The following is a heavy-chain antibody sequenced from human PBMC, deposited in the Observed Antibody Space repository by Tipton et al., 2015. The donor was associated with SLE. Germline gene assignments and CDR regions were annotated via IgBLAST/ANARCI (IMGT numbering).Heavy chain of an antibody. CDR3: ARVTYSSSEGY. J-gene: IGHJ4*02. CDR2: ISASGGNT. CDR1: GFTFSSYV. Sequence: SLRLSCAASGFTFSSYVMSWVRQAPGKGLEWVSAISASGGNTYYADSVKGRFTISRDNSKNTLYLQMNSLRAEDTAVYYCARVTYSSSEGYWGQGTLVTVSS. D-gene: IGHD6-6*01. V-gene: IGHV3-23*01.